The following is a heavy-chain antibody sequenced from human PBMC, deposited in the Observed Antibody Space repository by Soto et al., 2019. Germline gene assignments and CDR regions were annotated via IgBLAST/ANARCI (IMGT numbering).Heavy chain of an antibody. CDR1: GGSISSGGYY. CDR2: IYYSGST. CDR3: NGGRNIHSSSPLNIFDY. Sequence: QVQLQESGPGLVKPSQTLSLTCTVSGGSISSGGYYWSWIRQHPGKGLEWIGYIYYSGSTYYNPSLKSRVTISVDTSKNQFSLKLSSVTAADTAVYYCNGGRNIHSSSPLNIFDYWGQGTLVTVSS. D-gene: IGHD6-6*01. V-gene: IGHV4-31*03. J-gene: IGHJ4*02.